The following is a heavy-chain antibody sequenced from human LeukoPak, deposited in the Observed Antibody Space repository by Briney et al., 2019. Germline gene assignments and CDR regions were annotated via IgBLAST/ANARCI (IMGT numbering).Heavy chain of an antibody. CDR1: GYTPTELS. Sequence: GASVKVSCRVSGYTPTELSMHWVRQAPGKGLEWMGGFDPEDGETIYAQKFQGRVTMTEDTSTDTAYMELSSLRSEDTAVYYCATNRLRLGELSFYPGYWGQGTLVTVSS. CDR3: ATNRLRLGELSFYPGY. J-gene: IGHJ4*02. V-gene: IGHV1-24*01. CDR2: FDPEDGET. D-gene: IGHD3-16*02.